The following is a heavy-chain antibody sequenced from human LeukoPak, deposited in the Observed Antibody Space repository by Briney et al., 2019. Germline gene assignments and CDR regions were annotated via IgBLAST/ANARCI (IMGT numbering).Heavy chain of an antibody. D-gene: IGHD1-26*01. V-gene: IGHV4-59*01. CDR3: AREIVGSYYYYGMDV. J-gene: IGHJ6*02. CDR2: IYYSGSI. CDR1: GGSISSYY. Sequence: SETLSLTCTVSGGSISSYYWSWSQQPPGKGLEWVGYIYYSGSINYNPSLKSRVTISVDTSKTQFSLKLSSVTAADTAVYYCAREIVGSYYYYGMDVWGQGTTVTVSS.